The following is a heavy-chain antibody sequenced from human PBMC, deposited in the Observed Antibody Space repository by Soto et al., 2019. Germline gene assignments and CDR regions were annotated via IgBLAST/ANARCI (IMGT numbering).Heavy chain of an antibody. CDR1: GFTFSSYG. CDR3: AKDLSPARPTHPIYYYYGMDV. D-gene: IGHD6-6*01. V-gene: IGHV3-30*18. Sequence: QVQLVESGGGVVQPGRSLRLSCAASGFTFSSYGMHWVRQAPGKGLEWVAVISYDGSNKYYADSVKGRFTISRDNSKNTLYLQMNSLRAEDTAVYYCAKDLSPARPTHPIYYYYGMDVWGQGTTVTVSS. CDR2: ISYDGSNK. J-gene: IGHJ6*02.